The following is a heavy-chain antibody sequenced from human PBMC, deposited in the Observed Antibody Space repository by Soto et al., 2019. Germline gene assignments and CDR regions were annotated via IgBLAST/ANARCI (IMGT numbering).Heavy chain of an antibody. D-gene: IGHD2-2*01. CDR2: IYPGDSDT. Sequence: PGESLKISCKGSGYSFTSYWIGWVRQMPGKGLEWMGIIYPGDSDTRYSPSFQGQVTISADKSISTAYLQWSSLKASGTAMYYCARLPCSTSCYDSDTYYYYGMDVWGQGTTVTVSS. CDR1: GYSFTSYW. J-gene: IGHJ6*02. CDR3: ARLPCSTSCYDSDTYYYYGMDV. V-gene: IGHV5-51*01.